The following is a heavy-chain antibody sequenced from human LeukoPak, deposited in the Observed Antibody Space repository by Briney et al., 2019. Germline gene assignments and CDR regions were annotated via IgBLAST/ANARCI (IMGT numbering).Heavy chain of an antibody. CDR1: GDSVSRSDSY. CDR3: ARRRYYDGSGLE. V-gene: IGHV4-39*01. Sequence: SETLSLTCSVSGDSVSRSDSYWDWIRQPPGKGLEWIGTIYYSGRTYYSPSLKSRVTMSVDPSNNQFSLNLRSVTAADTALYYCARRRYYDGSGLEWGQGTLLSVSS. CDR2: IYYSGRT. J-gene: IGHJ1*01. D-gene: IGHD3-22*01.